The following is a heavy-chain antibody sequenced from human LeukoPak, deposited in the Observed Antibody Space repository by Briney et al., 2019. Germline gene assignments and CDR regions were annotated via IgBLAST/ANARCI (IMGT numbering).Heavy chain of an antibody. D-gene: IGHD6-13*01. CDR2: ISYDGSNK. CDR3: AKEGRQYSSSWYPYFDY. Sequence: PGGSLRLSCAASGFTFSSYAMHWVRQAPGKGLEWVAVISYDGSNKYYADSVKGRFTISRDKSKNTLYLRMNSLRAEDTAVYYCAKEGRQYSSSWYPYFDYWGQGTLVTVSS. CDR1: GFTFSSYA. V-gene: IGHV3-30*04. J-gene: IGHJ4*02.